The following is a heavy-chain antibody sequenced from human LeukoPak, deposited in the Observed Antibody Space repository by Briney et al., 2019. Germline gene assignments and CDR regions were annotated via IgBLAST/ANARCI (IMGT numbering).Heavy chain of an antibody. CDR2: IDHSGST. CDR1: GGSFSGYY. V-gene: IGHV4-34*01. D-gene: IGHD2-15*01. Sequence: SETLSLTCAVYGGSFSGYYWSWIRQPPGKGLEWIGEIDHSGSTNYNPSLKSRVTISVDMSKNQFSLKLSSVTAADTAVYYCARGPRLLGVKDFDYWGQGTLVTVSS. CDR3: ARGPRLLGVKDFDY. J-gene: IGHJ4*02.